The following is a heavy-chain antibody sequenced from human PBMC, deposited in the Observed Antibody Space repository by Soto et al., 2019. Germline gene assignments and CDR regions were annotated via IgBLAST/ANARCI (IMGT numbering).Heavy chain of an antibody. CDR3: ARGTDY. CDR1: GFTFSMYF. J-gene: IGHJ4*02. V-gene: IGHV3-30-3*01. D-gene: IGHD1-1*01. CDR2: ISDDGSNK. Sequence: QVQLVESGGGVVQPGKSLRLSCAASGFTFSMYFMHWVRRAPDKGLEWVAVISDDGSNKYYADSVKGRFTISRDNSKSTLFLQMDSLRTEDTAVYYCARGTDYWGLGTLVTVSS.